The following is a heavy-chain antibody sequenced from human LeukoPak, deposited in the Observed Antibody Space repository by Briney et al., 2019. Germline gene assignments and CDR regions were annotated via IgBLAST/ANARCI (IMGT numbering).Heavy chain of an antibody. CDR1: GFTFSDDY. J-gene: IGHJ5*02. V-gene: IGHV3-11*01. D-gene: IGHD6-19*01. CDR3: ARTQQWLVLGFDP. Sequence: GGSLRLSCAASGFTFSDDYISWIRQAPGKGLERISYISSNGRTRYEADSVNGRFTISSDNARKSVYLQMNSLRAEDTAIYYCARTQQWLVLGFDPWGQGTLVTVS. CDR2: ISSNGRTR.